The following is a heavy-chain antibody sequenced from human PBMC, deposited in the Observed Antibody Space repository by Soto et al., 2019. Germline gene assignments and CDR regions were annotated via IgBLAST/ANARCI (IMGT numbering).Heavy chain of an antibody. D-gene: IGHD5-18*01. Sequence: QVQLQESGPGLVKPSQTLSLTCTVSGGSISSGDYYWSWIRQPPGKGLEWIGYIYYSGSTYYNPSLKSRVTISGDASKNQFCLKLSSVTAADTAVYYCARTAMDNDAFDIWGQGTMVTVSS. J-gene: IGHJ3*02. CDR3: ARTAMDNDAFDI. CDR1: GGSISSGDYY. CDR2: IYYSGST. V-gene: IGHV4-30-4*01.